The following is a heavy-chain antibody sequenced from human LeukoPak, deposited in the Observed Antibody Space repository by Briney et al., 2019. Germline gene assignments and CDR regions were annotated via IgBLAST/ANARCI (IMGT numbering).Heavy chain of an antibody. CDR2: INHSGRV. J-gene: IGHJ4*02. D-gene: IGHD3-22*01. CDR1: GESFSYNY. CDR3: ARGLGPMSPSLDY. V-gene: IGHV4-34*01. Sequence: PSGTLSLTCAVSGESFSYNYWTWVRQSPAKGLEWIGDINHSGRVNYRPSLKSRVTISVDASKSQFSLKLSAVTAADTAAYYCARGLGPMSPSLDYWGQGSLVTVSS.